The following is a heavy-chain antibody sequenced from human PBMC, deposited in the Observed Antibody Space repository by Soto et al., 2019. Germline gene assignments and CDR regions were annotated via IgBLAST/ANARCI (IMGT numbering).Heavy chain of an antibody. CDR2: IIPIFGTT. D-gene: IGHD6-19*01. Sequence: QVQLVQSGAEVKKPGSSVKVSCKASGGTFSSNAISWVRQAPGQGLEWMGGIIPIFGTTNYAQKFQGRVTNTADESTSTAYMELSSLRSEDTAVYYCARDKGYSSDGRYYYYGMDVWGQGTTVTVSS. CDR3: ARDKGYSSDGRYYYYGMDV. J-gene: IGHJ6*02. CDR1: GGTFSSNA. V-gene: IGHV1-69*12.